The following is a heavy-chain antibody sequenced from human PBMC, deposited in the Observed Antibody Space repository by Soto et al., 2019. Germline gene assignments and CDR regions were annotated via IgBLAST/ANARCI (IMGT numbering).Heavy chain of an antibody. Sequence: PSETLSLTCTVSGGSITSSYWSWIRRPPGKGLEWIAYIYDTGISGYTPSTSYNPSLKSRVTMSVDTSKSQFSLKLTSVTAEDTAVYYCARGEHAFFYYGLDVWGQGITVTVSS. CDR1: GGSITSSY. J-gene: IGHJ6*02. V-gene: IGHV4-59*01. CDR2: IYDTGISGYTPST. CDR3: ARGEHAFFYYGLDV.